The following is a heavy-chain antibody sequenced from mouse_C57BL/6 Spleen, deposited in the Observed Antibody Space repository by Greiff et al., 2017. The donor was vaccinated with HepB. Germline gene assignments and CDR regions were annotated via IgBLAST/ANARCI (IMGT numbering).Heavy chain of an antibody. CDR1: GFTFSSYG. CDR2: ISSGGSYT. D-gene: IGHD1-1*01. J-gene: IGHJ1*03. V-gene: IGHV5-6*02. CDR3: ARPHYYGSSYDWYFDV. Sequence: DVKLVESGGDLVKPGGSLKLSCAASGFTFSSYGMSWVRQTPDKRLEWVATISSGGSYTYYPDSVKGRFTISRDNAKNTLYLQMSSLKSEDTAMYDCARPHYYGSSYDWYFDVWGTGTTVTVAS.